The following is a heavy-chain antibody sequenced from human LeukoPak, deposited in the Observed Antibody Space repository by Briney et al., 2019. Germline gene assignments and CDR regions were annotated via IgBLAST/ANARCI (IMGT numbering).Heavy chain of an antibody. CDR2: IKSKAYNYAT. Sequence: GGSLRLSCAASGFTFSGSAIHWVRQASGKGLEWIGRIKSKAYNYATTYAALVKGRFSISRDDSKSTAYLQMNSLKTEDTAVYYCTRPYDHSDYWGQGTLVTVSS. J-gene: IGHJ4*02. D-gene: IGHD1-14*01. CDR1: GFTFSGSA. CDR3: TRPYDHSDY. V-gene: IGHV3-73*01.